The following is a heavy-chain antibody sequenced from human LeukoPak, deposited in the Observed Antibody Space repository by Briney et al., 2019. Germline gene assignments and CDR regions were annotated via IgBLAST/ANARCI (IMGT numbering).Heavy chain of an antibody. CDR1: ALTFSNHA. V-gene: IGHV3-23*01. CDR2: INCGGDST. CDR3: AKWDCVAVVGSVGDWFDP. J-gene: IGHJ5*02. Sequence: GASLPLSFAASALTFSNHAMSWVRPAPGKGMGWVAAINCGGDSTYQTDSVQGRFTISRDNSKNTLYLQMNSLRVEDTAVYYCAKWDCVAVVGSVGDWFDPWGQGTLVTVSS. D-gene: IGHD6-19*01.